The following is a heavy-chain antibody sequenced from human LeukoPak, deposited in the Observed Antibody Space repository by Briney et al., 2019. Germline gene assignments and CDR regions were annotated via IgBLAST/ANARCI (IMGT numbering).Heavy chain of an antibody. CDR1: GGSINSYY. CDR3: ARGGKATVVTM. Sequence: SETLSLTCTVSGGSINSYYWSWIRQPAGQGLEWIGRIYSSGSTNYNPSLKRRVSMSVDTSKNQFSLKLTSVTAPVTAVYYCARGGKATVVTMWGQGILVTVSS. J-gene: IGHJ4*02. V-gene: IGHV4-4*07. CDR2: IYSSGST. D-gene: IGHD4-23*01.